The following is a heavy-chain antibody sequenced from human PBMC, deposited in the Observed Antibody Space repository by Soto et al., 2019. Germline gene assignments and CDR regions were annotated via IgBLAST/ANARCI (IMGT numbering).Heavy chain of an antibody. CDR2: INPNSGGT. CDR1: GYTFTSYG. CDR3: ARASGEEQQLVSLDY. Sequence: ASVKVSCKASGYTFTSYGISWVRQAPGQGLEWMGWINPNSGGTNYAQKFQGWVTMTRDTSISTAYMELSRLRSDDTAVYYCARASGEEQQLVSLDYWGQGTLVTVSS. J-gene: IGHJ4*02. V-gene: IGHV1-2*04. D-gene: IGHD6-13*01.